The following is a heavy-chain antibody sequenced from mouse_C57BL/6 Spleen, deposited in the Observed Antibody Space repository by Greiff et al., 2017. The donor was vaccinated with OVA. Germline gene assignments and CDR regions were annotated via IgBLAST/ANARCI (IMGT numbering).Heavy chain of an antibody. Sequence: EVKLVESGGDLVKPGGSLKLSCAASGFTFSSYGMSWVRQTPDKRLEWVATISSGGSYTYYPDSVKGRFTISRDNAKNTLYLQMSSLKSEDTAMYYCARHHYGHDGGTWFAYWGQGTLVTVSA. J-gene: IGHJ3*01. CDR2: ISSGGSYT. D-gene: IGHD2-14*01. CDR3: ARHHYGHDGGTWFAY. V-gene: IGHV5-6*01. CDR1: GFTFSSYG.